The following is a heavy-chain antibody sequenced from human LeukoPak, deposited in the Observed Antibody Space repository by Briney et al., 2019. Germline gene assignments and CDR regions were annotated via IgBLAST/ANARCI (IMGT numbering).Heavy chain of an antibody. V-gene: IGHV3-23*01. Sequence: GGSLRLSCAASGFTFTSYAMSWVRQAPGKGLEWVSAISGSGGSTYYADSVKGRFTISRDNSKNTLYLQMNSLRAEDTAVYYCAKSFLGDSSGYYSYYFDYWGQGTLVTVSS. CDR1: GFTFTSYA. D-gene: IGHD3-22*01. CDR3: AKSFLGDSSGYYSYYFDY. J-gene: IGHJ4*02. CDR2: ISGSGGST.